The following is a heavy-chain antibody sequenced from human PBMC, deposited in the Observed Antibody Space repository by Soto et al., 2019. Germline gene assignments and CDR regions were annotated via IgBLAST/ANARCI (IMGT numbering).Heavy chain of an antibody. Sequence: ASVKVSCKASGYTFTGYYMHWVRQAPGQGLEWMGWINPSSGGTNYAQKFQGRVTMTRDTSISTAYMELSRLRSDDTAVYYCARDGRDGYNFDYWGQGTLVTVSS. D-gene: IGHD5-12*01. J-gene: IGHJ4*02. CDR2: INPSSGGT. CDR3: ARDGRDGYNFDY. CDR1: GYTFTGYY. V-gene: IGHV1-2*02.